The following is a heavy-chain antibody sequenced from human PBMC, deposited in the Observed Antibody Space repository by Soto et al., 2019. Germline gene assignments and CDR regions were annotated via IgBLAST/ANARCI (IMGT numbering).Heavy chain of an antibody. V-gene: IGHV3-73*02. Sequence: EVQLVESGGGLVQPGGSLKLSCAASGFTFSDSTMHWVRQASGKGLEWVGRIRSKANSYATAYAASVKGRFTISREDSKSTAYLQMNSLKTEDTALYYCTRPYRSSSADNDYWGQGTLVTVSS. CDR1: GFTFSDST. D-gene: IGHD6-6*01. CDR2: IRSKANSYAT. J-gene: IGHJ4*02. CDR3: TRPYRSSSADNDY.